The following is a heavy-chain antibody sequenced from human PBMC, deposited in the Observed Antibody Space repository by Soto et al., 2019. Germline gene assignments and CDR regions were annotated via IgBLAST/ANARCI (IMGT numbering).Heavy chain of an antibody. J-gene: IGHJ4*02. CDR1: GFKFSNYA. Sequence: GGSLRPSCAASGFKFSNYAMSWVRQAPGKGLEWVSLISATGGGTYYADSVKGRFTISRDNSHNTLYLQVHSLTAEDTAVYYCSKDRRAGGNSAFYFDFWGQGAQVTVSS. D-gene: IGHD3-16*01. V-gene: IGHV3-23*01. CDR3: SKDRRAGGNSAFYFDF. CDR2: ISATGGGT.